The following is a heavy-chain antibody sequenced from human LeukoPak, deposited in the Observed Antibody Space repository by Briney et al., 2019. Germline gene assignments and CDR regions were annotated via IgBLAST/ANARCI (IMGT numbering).Heavy chain of an antibody. CDR2: IYIGGST. CDR3: ARDRREYSGNYFDY. Sequence: RGGSLRLSCAASGFTVSSNYMSWVRQAPGKGLEWVSVIYIGGSTYYADSVKGRFTISRDNSKNTLYLQMNSLRAEDTAVYYCARDRREYSGNYFDYWGQGTLVTVSS. D-gene: IGHD1-26*01. V-gene: IGHV3-53*01. J-gene: IGHJ4*02. CDR1: GFTVSSNY.